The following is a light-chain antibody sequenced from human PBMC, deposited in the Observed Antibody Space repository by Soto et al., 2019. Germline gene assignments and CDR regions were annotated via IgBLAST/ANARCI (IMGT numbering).Light chain of an antibody. V-gene: IGLV1-51*01. J-gene: IGLJ3*02. CDR2: DNN. Sequence: QSVLTLPPSVSAAPGQKVSISCSGSRSNIGNNYVSWYQQLPGTAPKLLIYDNNKRPSGIPDRFSASKSGTSATLGITGLQTGDEADYYCGTWDNSLSAEVFGGGTQLTVL. CDR1: RSNIGNNY. CDR3: GTWDNSLSAEV.